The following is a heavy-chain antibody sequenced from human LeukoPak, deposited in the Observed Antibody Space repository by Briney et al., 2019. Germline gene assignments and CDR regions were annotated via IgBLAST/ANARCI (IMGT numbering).Heavy chain of an antibody. Sequence: PSETLSLTCAVYGGSFSGYYWSWIRQPPGKGLEWIGEIHHGGSTNHNPSLKSRVTISVDTSKNQFSLKLSSVTAADTAVYYCARGRYSTGWYGFDYWGQGTLGTVSS. CDR3: ARGRYSTGWYGFDY. CDR2: IHHGGST. CDR1: GGSFSGYY. D-gene: IGHD6-19*01. V-gene: IGHV4-34*01. J-gene: IGHJ4*02.